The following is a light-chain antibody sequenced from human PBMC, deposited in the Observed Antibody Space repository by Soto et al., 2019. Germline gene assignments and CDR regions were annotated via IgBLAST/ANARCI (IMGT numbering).Light chain of an antibody. J-gene: IGKJ1*01. CDR1: QNINNY. CDR2: AAS. Sequence: DIQMTHSPSSLSASVGDRVTITCRASQNINNYLSWFQQKPGKAPKLLIYAASTLQSGVPSRFSGSGSGTNFTLTVSSLQPADFATYSCQQSFSFPWTFGQGTKVDIK. CDR3: QQSFSFPWT. V-gene: IGKV1-39*01.